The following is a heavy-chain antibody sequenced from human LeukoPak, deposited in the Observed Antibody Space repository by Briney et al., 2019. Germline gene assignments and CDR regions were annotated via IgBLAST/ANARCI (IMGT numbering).Heavy chain of an antibody. J-gene: IGHJ4*02. Sequence: SETLSLTFTVSGGSISSYYWSWIRQPPGKGLEWIGYIYYSGSTNYNPSLKSRVTISVDTSKNQFSLKLSSVTAADTAVYYCARDRRDDFWSGYSDYWGQGTLVTVSS. D-gene: IGHD3-3*01. V-gene: IGHV4-59*01. CDR1: GGSISSYY. CDR2: IYYSGST. CDR3: ARDRRDDFWSGYSDY.